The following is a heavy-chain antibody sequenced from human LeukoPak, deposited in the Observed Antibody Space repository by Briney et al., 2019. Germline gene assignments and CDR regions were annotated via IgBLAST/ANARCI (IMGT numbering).Heavy chain of an antibody. Sequence: ASVKVSCKASGYTFTSYGISWVRQAPGQGLEWMGWISAYNGNTNYAQKFQGRVTMTRDTSTSTVYMELSSLRSEDTAVYYCARDFYYYYDSSGYYGPFDYWGQGTLVTVSS. V-gene: IGHV1-18*01. D-gene: IGHD3-22*01. CDR1: GYTFTSYG. J-gene: IGHJ4*02. CDR3: ARDFYYYYDSSGYYGPFDY. CDR2: ISAYNGNT.